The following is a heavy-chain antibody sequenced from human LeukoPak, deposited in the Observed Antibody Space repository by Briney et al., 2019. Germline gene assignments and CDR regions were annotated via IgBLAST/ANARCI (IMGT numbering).Heavy chain of an antibody. CDR2: IYPGDSDT. J-gene: IGHJ4*02. Sequence: GESLKISCKGSGYSFTSYWIGWVRQMPGKGLEWMGIIYPGDSDTRYSPSFQGQVTISADKSICTAYLQWSSLKASDTAMYYCARQLLGYCSSTSCPFDYWGQGTLVTVSS. D-gene: IGHD2-2*01. CDR1: GYSFTSYW. CDR3: ARQLLGYCSSTSCPFDY. V-gene: IGHV5-51*01.